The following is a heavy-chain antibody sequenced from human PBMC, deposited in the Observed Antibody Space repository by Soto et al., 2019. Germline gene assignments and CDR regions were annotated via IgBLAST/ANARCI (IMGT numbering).Heavy chain of an antibody. CDR3: ARGRYWFDP. V-gene: IGHV4-59*01. D-gene: IGHD1-20*01. CDR1: SGSITYYY. J-gene: IGHJ5*02. CDR2: IYYTGST. Sequence: QVQLQESGPGLVKPSETLSLTCTVSSGSITYYYWSWIRQPPGKGLEWIGYIYYTGSTNYNPSLKSRVTISVDTSKNHFSLKLSSVTAADTAVYYCARGRYWFDPWVQGTMVIVSS.